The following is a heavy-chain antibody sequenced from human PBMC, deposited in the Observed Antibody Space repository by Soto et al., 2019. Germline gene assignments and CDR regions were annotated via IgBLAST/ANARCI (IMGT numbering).Heavy chain of an antibody. Sequence: EVQLVESGGGLVQPGESLRVSCAASGFTFSTYWMSWVRQAPGKGLEWVANINEDGSERYYVDSVRGRFTISRDNAKNSLYLQMNSLRAEDTAVYYCARDPDPGTADYWGQGTLVTVSS. CDR1: GFTFSTYW. V-gene: IGHV3-7*05. CDR3: ARDPDPGTADY. CDR2: INEDGSER. D-gene: IGHD1-7*01. J-gene: IGHJ4*02.